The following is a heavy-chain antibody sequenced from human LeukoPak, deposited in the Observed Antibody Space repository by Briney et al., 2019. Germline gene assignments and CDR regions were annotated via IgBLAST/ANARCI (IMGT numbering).Heavy chain of an antibody. Sequence: PSETLSLTCSVSGSSVSNYYWSWIRQPPGKGLEWIGYVYYTGSTNYNPSLKSRVTMFEDKSKNQFSLRLYSVTVADTAAYYCARHFAYSSSSYFDYWGQGSLVTVSS. CDR3: ARHFAYSSSSYFDY. D-gene: IGHD6-6*01. CDR2: VYYTGST. J-gene: IGHJ4*02. V-gene: IGHV4-59*08. CDR1: GSSVSNYY.